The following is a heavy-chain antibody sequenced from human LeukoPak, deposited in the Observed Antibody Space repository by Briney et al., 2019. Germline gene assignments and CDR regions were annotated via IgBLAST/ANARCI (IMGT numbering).Heavy chain of an antibody. V-gene: IGHV3-30*03. CDR3: ARDLLFAAATPPNAFDI. D-gene: IGHD2-15*01. CDR2: ISNDGADK. J-gene: IGHJ3*02. CDR1: EFTFSHYG. Sequence: GGSLRLSCAASEFTFSHYGMHWVRQAPGKGLEWVALISNDGADKSCADSVKGRFTISRDNSKNTLYLEIDSLRAEDTAVYYCARDLLFAAATPPNAFDIWGQGTMVTVSS.